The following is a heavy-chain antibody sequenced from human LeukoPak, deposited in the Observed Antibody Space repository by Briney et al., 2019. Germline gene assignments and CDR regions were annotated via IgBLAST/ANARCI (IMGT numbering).Heavy chain of an antibody. J-gene: IGHJ3*02. D-gene: IGHD3-22*01. V-gene: IGHV4-39*01. CDR1: GGSISSSSYY. CDR2: IYYSGST. Sequence: SETLSLTCTVSGGSISSSSYYWGWIRQPPGKGLEWIGSIYYSGSTYYNPSLKSRVTISVDTSKNQFSLKLSSVTAADTAVYYCASLTQYDSHAFDIWGQGTMVTVSS. CDR3: ASLTQYDSHAFDI.